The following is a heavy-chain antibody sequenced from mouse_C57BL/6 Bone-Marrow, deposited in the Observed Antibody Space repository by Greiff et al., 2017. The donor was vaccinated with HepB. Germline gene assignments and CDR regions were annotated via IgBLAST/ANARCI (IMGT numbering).Heavy chain of an antibody. Sequence: EVQLVESEGGLVQPGSSMKLSCTASGFTFSDYYMAWVRQVPEKGLEWVANINYDGSSTYYRDSLKSRFIISRDNAKNILYLQMSSLKSEDTTMYYCARERVYYGNEGGYFDVWGTGTTVTVSS. CDR2: INYDGSST. CDR1: GFTFSDYY. V-gene: IGHV5-16*01. D-gene: IGHD2-1*01. CDR3: ARERVYYGNEGGYFDV. J-gene: IGHJ1*03.